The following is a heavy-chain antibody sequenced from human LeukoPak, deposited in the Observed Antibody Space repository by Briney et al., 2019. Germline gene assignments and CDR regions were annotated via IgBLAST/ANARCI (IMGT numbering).Heavy chain of an antibody. CDR3: AKAIGGSCYSSIDS. Sequence: GGSLRLSCAASGFTFSSYAMSWVRQAPGRGLEWVSVISGSGGTTYYADSVKGRFTISRDNSKNTLFLQMDSLRDEDTAIHYCAKAIGGSCYSSIDSWGQGTLVTVSS. V-gene: IGHV3-23*01. J-gene: IGHJ4*02. CDR2: ISGSGGTT. D-gene: IGHD2-15*01. CDR1: GFTFSSYA.